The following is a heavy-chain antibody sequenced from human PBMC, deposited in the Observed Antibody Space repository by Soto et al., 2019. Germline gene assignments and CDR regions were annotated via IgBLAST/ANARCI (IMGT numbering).Heavy chain of an antibody. CDR1: GGSVTSISSRNYY. CDR3: ARLHGYCISSSCHGHYAMDV. V-gene: IGHV4-39*01. Sequence: PSETLSLTCTVSGGSVTSISSRNYYWGWIRQPPGKGLDWIGNIYYTGSTYYNPSLKSRVTISLGTSKNQFSLKLTSVTAADTAVYYCARLHGYCISSSCHGHYAMDVWGQGTTVTVSS. J-gene: IGHJ6*02. D-gene: IGHD2-2*01. CDR2: IYYTGST.